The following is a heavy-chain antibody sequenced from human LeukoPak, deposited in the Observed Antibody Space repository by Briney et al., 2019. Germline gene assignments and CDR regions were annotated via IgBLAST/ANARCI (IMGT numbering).Heavy chain of an antibody. Sequence: GGSLRLSCAASGFTFSTYEMTWVRQAPGKGLEWVSYISSSGLTIYYVDSVKGRFTISRDNSKNTLYLQMNSLRAEDTAVYYCAELGITMIGGVWGKGTTVTISS. CDR3: AELGITMIGGV. J-gene: IGHJ6*04. CDR1: GFTFSTYE. CDR2: ISSSGLTI. V-gene: IGHV3-48*03. D-gene: IGHD3-10*02.